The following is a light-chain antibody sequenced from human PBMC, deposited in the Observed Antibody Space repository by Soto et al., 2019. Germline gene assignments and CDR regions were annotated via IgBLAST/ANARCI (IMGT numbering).Light chain of an antibody. CDR2: DAS. CDR1: QSIGRN. J-gene: IGKJ1*01. Sequence: TVMTQSPATLSVSPGEGVTVSRRASQSIGRNLAWYQQKPGQAPRLLIYDASTRATGMPARFSGGGSGTEFTLNIDSLQSEDFAVYYCLQYNYWPRTFGQGTKVEIK. CDR3: LQYNYWPRT. V-gene: IGKV3-15*01.